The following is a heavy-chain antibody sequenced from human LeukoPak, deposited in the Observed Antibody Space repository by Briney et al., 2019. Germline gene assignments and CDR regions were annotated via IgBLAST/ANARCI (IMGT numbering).Heavy chain of an antibody. Sequence: GGSLRLSCAASGFTFSSYSINWVRQAPGKGLEWVLSSSSSSSYIYYADSVKRRFTISRDNAKNSLYLQMNSLRAEDTAVYYCARDCGSGARRTYGMDVWGQGTTVTVSS. CDR2: SSSSSSYI. CDR1: GFTFSSYS. J-gene: IGHJ6*02. D-gene: IGHD4/OR15-4a*01. CDR3: ARDCGSGARRTYGMDV. V-gene: IGHV3-21*01.